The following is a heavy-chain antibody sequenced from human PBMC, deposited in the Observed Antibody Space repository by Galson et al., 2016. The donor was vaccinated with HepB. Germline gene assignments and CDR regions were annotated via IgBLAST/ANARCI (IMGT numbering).Heavy chain of an antibody. D-gene: IGHD2-2*02. CDR1: GGSIRSNPYY. J-gene: IGHJ4*02. Sequence: ETLSLTCSVSGGSIRSNPYYWVWLRQSPGKGLEWIGSVYNTGITYYNPSLKSRVTMSVDMSKNQFSLNLRSVTAADTAVYYCARVGASAAISYFDYWGQGTLVTVSS. V-gene: IGHV4-39*07. CDR2: VYNTGIT. CDR3: ARVGASAAISYFDY.